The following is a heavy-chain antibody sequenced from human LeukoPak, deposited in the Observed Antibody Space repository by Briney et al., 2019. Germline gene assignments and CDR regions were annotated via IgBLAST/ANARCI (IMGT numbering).Heavy chain of an antibody. CDR1: GYSFTSYW. Sequence: SLXISCKGSGYSFTSYWIGWVRQMPGKGLEWMGIVYPGDSDTRYGPSFQGQVTISADKSISTAYLQWSSLKASDTAMYYCARRTEEWFDPWGQGTLVTVSS. J-gene: IGHJ5*02. CDR2: VYPGDSDT. CDR3: ARRTEEWFDP. D-gene: IGHD3/OR15-3a*01. V-gene: IGHV5-51*01.